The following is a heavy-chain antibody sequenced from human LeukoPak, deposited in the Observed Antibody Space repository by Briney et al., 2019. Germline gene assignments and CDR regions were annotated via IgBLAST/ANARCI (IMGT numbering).Heavy chain of an antibody. Sequence: SETLSLTCTVSGGSISSYYWSWIRQPPGKGLEWIGYIYYSGSTNYNPSLKSRVTISVDTSKNQFSLKLSPVTAADTAVYYCARSAGTALLIDYWGQGTLVTVSS. CDR2: IYYSGST. V-gene: IGHV4-59*01. CDR3: ARSAGTALLIDY. CDR1: GGSISSYY. D-gene: IGHD6-19*01. J-gene: IGHJ4*02.